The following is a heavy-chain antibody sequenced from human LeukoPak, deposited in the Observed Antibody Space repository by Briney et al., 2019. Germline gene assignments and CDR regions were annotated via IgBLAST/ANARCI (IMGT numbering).Heavy chain of an antibody. CDR1: GFIFSHYG. CDR2: IWSDGTNR. V-gene: IGHV3-33*01. D-gene: IGHD4-11*01. Sequence: GVSVRLSCVASGFIFSHYGMHWVRQAPVNGLEWGAVIWSDGTNRFYADSVKGRFTISRDNSQNTVSLEMNSLRADDTAIYYCARDAQRGFDYSNSLKYWGHGTLVTVSS. J-gene: IGHJ4*01. CDR3: ARDAQRGFDYSNSLKY.